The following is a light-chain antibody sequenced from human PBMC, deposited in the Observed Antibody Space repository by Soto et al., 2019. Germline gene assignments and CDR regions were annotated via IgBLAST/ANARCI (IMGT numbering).Light chain of an antibody. CDR1: QGISNY. CDR2: AAS. J-gene: IGKJ1*01. V-gene: IGKV1-27*01. CDR3: QKYNNAPPWT. Sequence: DIQMTQSPSSLSASVGDRVTITCRASQGISNYLAWYQQKPGKVPRLLIYAASTLQSGVPSRFSGSGSGTDFTLTISGLQPEDVATYYCQKYNNAPPWTFGQGTKVEIK.